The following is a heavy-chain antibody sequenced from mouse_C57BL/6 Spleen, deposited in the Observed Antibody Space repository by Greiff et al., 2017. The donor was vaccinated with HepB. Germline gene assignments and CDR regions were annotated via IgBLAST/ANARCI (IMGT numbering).Heavy chain of an antibody. CDR2: IRLKSDNYAT. J-gene: IGHJ2*01. D-gene: IGHD1-1*01. CDR1: GFTFSNYW. V-gene: IGHV6-3*01. CDR3: TVTTVVEY. Sequence: EVKLMESGGGLVQPGGSMKLSCVASGFTFSNYWMNWVRQSPEKGLEWVAQIRLKSDNYATHYAESVKGRFTISRDDSKSSVYLQMNNLRAEDTGIYYCTVTTVVEYWGQGTTLTVSS.